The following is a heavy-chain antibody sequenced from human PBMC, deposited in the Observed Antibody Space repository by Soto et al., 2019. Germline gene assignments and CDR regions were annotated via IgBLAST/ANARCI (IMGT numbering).Heavy chain of an antibody. J-gene: IGHJ4*02. V-gene: IGHV4-34*01. CDR1: GGSFSGYY. CDR2: INHSGST. Sequence: SETLSLTCAVYGGSFSGYYWSWIRQPPGKGLEWIGEINHSGSTNYNPSLKSRVTISVDTSKNQFSLILSSVTAADTAVFYCARGPLSMVRGVITLNYYFDYWAQGTLVTVSS. CDR3: ARGPLSMVRGVITLNYYFDY. D-gene: IGHD3-10*01.